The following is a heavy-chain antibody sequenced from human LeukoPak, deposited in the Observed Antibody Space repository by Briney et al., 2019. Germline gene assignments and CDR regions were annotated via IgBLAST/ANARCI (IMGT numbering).Heavy chain of an antibody. D-gene: IGHD3-3*01. CDR1: GFTFSSYS. V-gene: IGHV3-48*01. J-gene: IGHJ4*02. CDR3: ARDHFGVVIKHFDY. CDR2: ISSSSSTI. Sequence: GGSLRLSCAASGFTFSSYSMNWVRQAPGKGLEWVSYISSSSSTIYYADSVKGRFTISRDNAKNSLYLQMNSLRAEDTAVYYCARDHFGVVIKHFDYWGQGTLVTVSS.